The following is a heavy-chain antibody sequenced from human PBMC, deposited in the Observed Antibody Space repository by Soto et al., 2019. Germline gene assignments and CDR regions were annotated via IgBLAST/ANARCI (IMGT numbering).Heavy chain of an antibody. V-gene: IGHV3-7*01. D-gene: IGHD2-15*01. Sequence: GGSLRLSCAASGFTFSSYWMSWVRQAPGKGLEWVANIKQDGSEKYYVDSVKGRFTISRDNAKISLYLQMISLRAEDTSVHSCASDFVEVAVGLPDVWGQGTTVTVSS. CDR3: ASDFVEVAVGLPDV. CDR1: GFTFSSYW. J-gene: IGHJ6*02. CDR2: IKQDGSEK.